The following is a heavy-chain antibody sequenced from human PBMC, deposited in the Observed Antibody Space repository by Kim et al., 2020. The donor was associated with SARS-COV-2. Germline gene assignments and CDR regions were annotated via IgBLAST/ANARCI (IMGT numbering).Heavy chain of an antibody. V-gene: IGHV3-23*01. CDR1: GFTFSSYA. Sequence: GGSLRLSCAASGFTFSSYAMSWVRQAPGKGLEWVSAISGSGGSTYYADSVKGRFTIFRDNSKNTLYLQMNSLRAEDTAVYYCAKDGRTAGTVLLDYFDYWGQGTLVTVSS. D-gene: IGHD6-13*01. CDR2: ISGSGGST. CDR3: AKDGRTAGTVLLDYFDY. J-gene: IGHJ4*02.